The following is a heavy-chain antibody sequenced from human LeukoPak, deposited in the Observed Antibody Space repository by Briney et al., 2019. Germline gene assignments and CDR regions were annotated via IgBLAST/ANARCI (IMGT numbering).Heavy chain of an antibody. J-gene: IGHJ4*02. CDR1: GFTFSSYA. D-gene: IGHD6-19*01. CDR3: ARFAVAGATDY. V-gene: IGHV3-30*01. CDR2: ISYDGSNK. Sequence: GRSLRLSCAASGFTFSSYAMHWVRQAPGKGLEWVGVISYDGSNKYYADSVKARFTISRDNSKNTLYLQMNSLRAEDTAVYYCARFAVAGATDYWGQGTLVTVSS.